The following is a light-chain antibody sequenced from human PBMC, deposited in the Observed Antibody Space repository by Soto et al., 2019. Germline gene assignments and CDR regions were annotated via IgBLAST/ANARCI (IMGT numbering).Light chain of an antibody. CDR3: QQYGSSPRWT. V-gene: IGKV3-20*01. J-gene: IGKJ1*01. CDR1: QSVSSSF. CDR2: GVS. Sequence: EIVLTQSPGTLSLSPGETATLSCRASQSVSSSFLAWYQQRPGHAPRLLIYGVSRRATGIPARFSGSGSGTDFTLTISRLEPEDFAVDYCQQYGSSPRWTFGQGSEVEIK.